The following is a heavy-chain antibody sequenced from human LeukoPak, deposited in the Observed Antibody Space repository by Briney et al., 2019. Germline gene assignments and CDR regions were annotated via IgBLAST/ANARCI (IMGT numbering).Heavy chain of an antibody. V-gene: IGHV4-59*08. CDR3: ARGRLGRQDASFFDA. Sequence: PSETLSLTCSVSDGSMGTYYWGWIRQPPGKELEWIGYVYYSGGTTYKPSLKSRVTVSVDTSKKQFSLRLTSVTAADTAVYYCARGRLGRQDASFFDAWGQGILVTVSS. D-gene: IGHD2-2*01. CDR1: DGSMGTYY. J-gene: IGHJ4*02. CDR2: VYYSGGT.